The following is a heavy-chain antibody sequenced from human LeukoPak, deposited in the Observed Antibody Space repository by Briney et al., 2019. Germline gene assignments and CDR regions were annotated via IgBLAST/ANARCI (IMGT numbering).Heavy chain of an antibody. CDR2: INTSGST. CDR3: ARGGNGDPYFDS. CDR1: GGSIRTYY. Sequence: PETLSLTCAGSGGSIRTYYWSWLRQSAGKGLEWIGRINTSGSTNYNPSLRTRVTMSADTSTNQFSLKLSSVTAADTAVYYCARGGNGDPYFDSWGQGILVTVSS. V-gene: IGHV4-4*07. J-gene: IGHJ4*02. D-gene: IGHD4-17*01.